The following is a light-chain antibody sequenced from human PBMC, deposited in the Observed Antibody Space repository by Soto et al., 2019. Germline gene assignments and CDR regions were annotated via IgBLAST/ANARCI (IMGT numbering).Light chain of an antibody. Sequence: IVLTQSPGTLSLSPGERATLSCRASQSVSSSYLAWYQQEPGQAPRLLIYGASSRATGIPDRFSGSGSGTDFTLTISRLEPEDFAVYYCQQYGSSPQTFGQGTKVDIK. CDR3: QQYGSSPQT. J-gene: IGKJ1*01. V-gene: IGKV3-20*01. CDR2: GAS. CDR1: QSVSSSY.